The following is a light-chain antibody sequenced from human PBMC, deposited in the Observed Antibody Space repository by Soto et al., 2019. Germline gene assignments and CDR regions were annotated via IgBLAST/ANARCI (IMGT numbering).Light chain of an antibody. CDR3: QQYGSPGIT. J-gene: IGKJ4*01. CDR2: GAS. CDR1: QSVSSSY. V-gene: IGKV3-20*01. Sequence: EIVLTQSPGTLSLSPGERATLSCRASQSVSSSYLAWYQQKPGQAPRLLIYGASSRATGIPDRFSGSGSGTDFTLTISRLEPEDFAVYYCQQYGSPGITFGGGTQVEIK.